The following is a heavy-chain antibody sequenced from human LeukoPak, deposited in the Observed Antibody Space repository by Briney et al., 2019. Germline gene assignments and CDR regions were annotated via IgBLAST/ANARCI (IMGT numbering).Heavy chain of an antibody. CDR1: GGSISIYY. J-gene: IGHJ4*02. V-gene: IGHV4-4*07. CDR3: ARLAGIAAAGTFDY. CDR2: IYTSGST. D-gene: IGHD6-13*01. Sequence: SETLSLTCTVSGGSISIYYWSWIRQPAGKGLEWIGRIYTSGSTNYNPSLKSRVTMSVDTSKNQFSLKLSSVTAADTAVYYCARLAGIAAAGTFDYWGQGTLVTVSS.